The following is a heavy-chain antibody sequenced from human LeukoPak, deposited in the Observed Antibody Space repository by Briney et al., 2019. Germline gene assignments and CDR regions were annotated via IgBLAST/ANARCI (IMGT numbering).Heavy chain of an antibody. D-gene: IGHD1-1*01. CDR3: ARILGTGKFVTDDY. CDR1: GYTFTSYA. CDR2: INAGNGNT. V-gene: IGHV1-3*03. J-gene: IGHJ4*02. Sequence: GASVKVSCKASGYTFTSYAMHWVRQAPGQRLEWMGWINAGNGNTKYSQEFQGRVTITADKSTSTAYMELSSLRSEDTAVYYCARILGTGKFVTDDYWGQGTLVTVSS.